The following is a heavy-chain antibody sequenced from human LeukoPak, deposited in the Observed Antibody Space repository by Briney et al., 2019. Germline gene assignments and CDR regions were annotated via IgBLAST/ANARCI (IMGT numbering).Heavy chain of an antibody. CDR2: ISNSDGST. D-gene: IGHD1-14*01. CDR3: AKATGYLL. V-gene: IGHV3-23*01. Sequence: GGSLRLSCAASGFTFSTYAMSWVRQAPGRGLEWVSTISNSDGSTYYADSVKGRFTISRDNSENTLYLQMNSLRADDTAVYYCAKATGYLLWGQGTLVTVSS. J-gene: IGHJ4*02. CDR1: GFTFSTYA.